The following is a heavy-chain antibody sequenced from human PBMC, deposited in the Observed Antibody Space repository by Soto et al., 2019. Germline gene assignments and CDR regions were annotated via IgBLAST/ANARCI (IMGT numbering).Heavy chain of an antibody. CDR1: GGSISSGSYN. D-gene: IGHD4-17*01. J-gene: IGHJ6*02. V-gene: IGHV4-31*03. CDR3: AGKVTTNYYGLDV. Sequence: PSETLSLTCTVSGGSISSGSYNWNWIRQHPGKGLEWIGYIYYSGTAYYNPSLKSRLTISVDTPKNQFSLKLSSVTAADTAVYYCAGKVTTNYYGLDVWGQGTTVTVSS. CDR2: IYYSGTA.